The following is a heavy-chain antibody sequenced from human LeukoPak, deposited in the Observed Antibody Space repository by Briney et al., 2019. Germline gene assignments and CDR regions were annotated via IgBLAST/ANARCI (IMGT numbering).Heavy chain of an antibody. Sequence: PSETLSLTCAVYGGSFSGYYWSWIRQPPGKGLEWVSYISSSGSTIYYADSVKGRFTISRDNAKNSLYLQMNSLRAEDTAVYYCARGATYYDFWSGYYFDYWGQGTLVTVSS. CDR1: GGSFSGYY. J-gene: IGHJ4*02. V-gene: IGHV3-11*01. CDR2: ISSSGSTI. D-gene: IGHD3-3*01. CDR3: ARGATYYDFWSGYYFDY.